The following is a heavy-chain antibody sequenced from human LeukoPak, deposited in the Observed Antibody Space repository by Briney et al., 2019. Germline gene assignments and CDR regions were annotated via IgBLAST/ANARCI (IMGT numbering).Heavy chain of an antibody. CDR3: ARLVYYDSSGYYSLPDY. V-gene: IGHV1-18*01. CDR2: ISAYNGNT. J-gene: IGHJ4*02. Sequence: ASVKVSCKASGYTFTSYGISWVRQAPGQGLEWMGWISAYNGNTNYAQKLHGRVTMTTDTSTSTAYMELRSLRSEDTAVYYCARLVYYDSSGYYSLPDYWGQGTLVTVSS. D-gene: IGHD3-22*01. CDR1: GYTFTSYG.